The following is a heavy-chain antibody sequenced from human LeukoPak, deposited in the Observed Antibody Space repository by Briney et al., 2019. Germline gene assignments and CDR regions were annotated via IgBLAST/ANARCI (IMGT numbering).Heavy chain of an antibody. Sequence: GASVTVSFTTSAYTFTYYDVHWVRQAPGQGLEWMGWINPNSATTNYAQRLQGRVTFTRDTSLSVAYMELSSLTSEDAAVYFCARGDFGETNTAFDVWGQGTLVAVSS. CDR1: AYTFTYYD. D-gene: IGHD4-17*01. V-gene: IGHV1-8*03. CDR2: INPNSATT. J-gene: IGHJ3*01. CDR3: ARGDFGETNTAFDV.